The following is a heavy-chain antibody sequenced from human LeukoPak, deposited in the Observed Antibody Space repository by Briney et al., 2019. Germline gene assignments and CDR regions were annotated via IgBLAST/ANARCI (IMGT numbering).Heavy chain of an antibody. Sequence: GGSLRLSCVASGFTFRTYGMNWVRQAPGKGLQWVSGISPSGGGTYYADSVKGRFTISRDNSKNTLYLQMNSLRAEDTAIYYCAKDPYSSGSGISWGWLDPWGQGTLVTVSS. D-gene: IGHD3-10*01. CDR3: AKDPYSSGSGISWGWLDP. J-gene: IGHJ5*02. V-gene: IGHV3-23*01. CDR1: GFTFRTYG. CDR2: ISPSGGGT.